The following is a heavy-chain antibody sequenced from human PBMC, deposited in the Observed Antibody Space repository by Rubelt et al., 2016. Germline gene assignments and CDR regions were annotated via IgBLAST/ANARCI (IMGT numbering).Heavy chain of an antibody. CDR1: GFTFSDYA. CDR3: ARGGEFCSSTSCYEWDY. CDR2: IKEDGSEK. J-gene: IGHJ4*02. D-gene: IGHD2-2*01. Sequence: RSLRLSCAASGFTFSDYAMHWVRQAPGKGLDWVANIKEDGSEKNYVDSVKGRFTISRDNAKNSVSLQMNSLRAEDTAVYYCARGGEFCSSTSCYEWDYWGQGTLVTVSS. V-gene: IGHV3-7*01.